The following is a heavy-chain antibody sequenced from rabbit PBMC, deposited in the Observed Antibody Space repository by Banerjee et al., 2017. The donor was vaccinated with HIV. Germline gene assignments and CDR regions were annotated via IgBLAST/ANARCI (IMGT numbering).Heavy chain of an antibody. Sequence: QEQLVESGGGLVQPGGSLKLSCKASGFDFSSYGVSWVRQAPGKGLEWIGYIDPIFNSTYYASWVNGRFTISSHNAQNTLYLQLNSLTAADTATYFCARDLAGVIGWNFKLWGPGTLVTVS. CDR2: IDPIFNST. CDR1: GFDFSSYG. CDR3: ARDLAGVIGWNFKL. J-gene: IGHJ4*01. V-gene: IGHV1S47*01. D-gene: IGHD4-1*01.